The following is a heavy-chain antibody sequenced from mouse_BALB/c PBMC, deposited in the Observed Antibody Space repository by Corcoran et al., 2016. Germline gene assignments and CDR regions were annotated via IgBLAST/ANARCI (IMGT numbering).Heavy chain of an antibody. CDR1: GFNIKDTY. Sequence: EVQLQQSGAEIVKPGASIKLSCTASGFNIKDTYMHWVKQRPEQGLEWIGRIDPANGNTKYDTKFQGKATITADTSSNTAYLQLSSLTSGDTAVYYCARWGNYAMDYWGQGTSVTVSS. CDR2: IDPANGNT. V-gene: IGHV14-3*02. CDR3: ARWGNYAMDY. J-gene: IGHJ4*01.